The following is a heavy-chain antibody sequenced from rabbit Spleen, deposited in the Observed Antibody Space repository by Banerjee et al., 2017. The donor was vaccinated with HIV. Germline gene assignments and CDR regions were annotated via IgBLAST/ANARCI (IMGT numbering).Heavy chain of an antibody. Sequence: QSLEESGGGLVKPGASLTLTCTASGFSFSSTYYMCWVRQPPGKGLEWIGCIYPGSSGTTYYASWAKGRFTISKTSSTTVTLQMTSLTAADTATYFCARDTATSFSSYGMDLWGQGTLVTVS. V-gene: IGHV1S40*01. CDR2: IYPGSSGTT. CDR3: ARDTATSFSSYGMDL. D-gene: IGHD1-1*01. CDR1: GFSFSSTYY. J-gene: IGHJ6*01.